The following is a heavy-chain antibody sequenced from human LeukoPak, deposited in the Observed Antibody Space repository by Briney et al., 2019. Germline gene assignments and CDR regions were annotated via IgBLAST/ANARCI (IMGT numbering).Heavy chain of an antibody. V-gene: IGHV4-59*08. CDR3: ASIGDYHWYFDL. D-gene: IGHD4-17*01. Sequence: SETLSLTCTVSGGSISSYYWSWIRQPPGKGLEWIGYIYYSGSTNYNPSLKSRVTISVDTSKNQFSLKLSSVTAAGTAVYYCASIGDYHWYFDLWGRGTLFTVSS. CDR1: GGSISSYY. CDR2: IYYSGST. J-gene: IGHJ2*01.